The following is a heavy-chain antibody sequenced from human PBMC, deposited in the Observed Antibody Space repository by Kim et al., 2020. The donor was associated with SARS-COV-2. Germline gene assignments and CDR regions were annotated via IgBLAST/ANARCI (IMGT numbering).Heavy chain of an antibody. CDR3: TIVNPIAGGLSAAFDV. D-gene: IGHD6-13*01. CDR1: GFTFSGST. V-gene: IGHV3-73*01. Sequence: GGSLRLSCAASGFTFSGSTMHWVRQASGKGLEWVARIKSDASSSATAYAATGQNRIPIAKDDYKNKPHLHMHSLKTEATSDYYCTIVNPIAGGLSAAFDV. J-gene: IGHJ3*01. CDR2: IKSDASSSAT.